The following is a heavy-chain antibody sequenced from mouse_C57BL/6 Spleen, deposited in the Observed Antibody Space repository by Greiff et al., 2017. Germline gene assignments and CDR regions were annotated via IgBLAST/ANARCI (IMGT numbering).Heavy chain of an antibody. J-gene: IGHJ3*01. V-gene: IGHV3-6*01. Sequence: ESGPGLVKPSQSLSLTCSVTGYSITSGYYWNWIRQFPGNKLEWMGYISYDGSNNYNPSLKNRISITRDTSKNQFFLKLNSVTTEDTATYYCARDITTVVAKGFAYWGQGTLVTVSA. D-gene: IGHD1-1*01. CDR1: GYSITSGYY. CDR2: ISYDGSN. CDR3: ARDITTVVAKGFAY.